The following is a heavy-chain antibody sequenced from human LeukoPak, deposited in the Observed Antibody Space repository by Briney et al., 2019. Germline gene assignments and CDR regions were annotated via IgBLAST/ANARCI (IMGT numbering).Heavy chain of an antibody. J-gene: IGHJ6*02. V-gene: IGHV1-18*01. CDR3: ARLYRSSTSCYTGYYYYGMDV. CDR2: ISAYNGNT. CDR1: GYTFTSYG. Sequence: ASVKVSCKASGYTFTSYGISWVRQAPGQGLEWMGWISAYNGNTNYAQKLQGRVTMTTDTSTSTAYMELRSLRSDDTAVYYCARLYRSSTSCYTGYYYYGMDVWGQGTTVTVSS. D-gene: IGHD2-2*02.